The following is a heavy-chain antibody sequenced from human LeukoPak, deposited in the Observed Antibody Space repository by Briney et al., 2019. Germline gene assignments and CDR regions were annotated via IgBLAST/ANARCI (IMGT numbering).Heavy chain of an antibody. CDR1: GGSIISGGHY. CDR2: IYYSGST. J-gene: IGHJ4*02. D-gene: IGHD3-3*01. CDR3: AREAGGPDFWSGYYTGGAYYFDY. Sequence: PSETLSLTCTVSGGSIISGGHYWSWIRQHPGKGLEWIGYIYYSGSTYYNPSLKSRVTISVDTFKNQFSLKLSSVTAADTAVYYCAREAGGPDFWSGYYTGGAYYFDYWGQGTLVTVSS. V-gene: IGHV4-31*03.